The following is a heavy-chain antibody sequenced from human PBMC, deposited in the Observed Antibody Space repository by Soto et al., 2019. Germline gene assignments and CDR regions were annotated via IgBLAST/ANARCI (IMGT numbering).Heavy chain of an antibody. Sequence: QVQLVQSGAEVKKPGASVRVSCTASGFPFSAFAIHWVRQAPGQGLEWMGWINPGTGDTKYSQRIQGRATFTRDTSASTVFLELGSLTSEDTAVYYCASSPAFSSSWYGIPPDPSHGMDVWGQGTTVTVS. V-gene: IGHV1-3*01. CDR1: GFPFSAFA. J-gene: IGHJ6*02. CDR3: ASSPAFSSSWYGIPPDPSHGMDV. CDR2: INPGTGDT. D-gene: IGHD6-13*01.